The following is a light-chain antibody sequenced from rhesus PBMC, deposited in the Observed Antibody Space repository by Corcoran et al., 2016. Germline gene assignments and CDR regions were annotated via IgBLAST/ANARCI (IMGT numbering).Light chain of an antibody. CDR3: QHGYGTPFT. CDR2: ESS. Sequence: DIQMTQSPSSLSVSVGDRVTITCRASQGIINDLAWYQQKPGETSKLLIYESSSLQSGISSRFSGSGYRTDFTITISSLQSEDFATYYCQHGYGTPFTFGPGTKLDIK. J-gene: IGKJ3*01. V-gene: IGKV1-25*01. CDR1: QGIIND.